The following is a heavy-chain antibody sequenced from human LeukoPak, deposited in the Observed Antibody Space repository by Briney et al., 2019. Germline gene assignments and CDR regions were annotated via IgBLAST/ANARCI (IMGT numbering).Heavy chain of an antibody. CDR3: ARRGYYDSSGYYLLTFFDY. D-gene: IGHD3-22*01. J-gene: IGHJ4*02. Sequence: KPSETLSLTCAVSSGSISGYYWSWIRQPPGKGLEWIGCVYSSGSTNYNPSLKGRVTISIDTSKNQFSLRLNSVTAADTAVYYCARRGYYDSSGYYLLTFFDYWGQGTLVTVSS. V-gene: IGHV4-59*01. CDR1: SGSISGYY. CDR2: VYSSGST.